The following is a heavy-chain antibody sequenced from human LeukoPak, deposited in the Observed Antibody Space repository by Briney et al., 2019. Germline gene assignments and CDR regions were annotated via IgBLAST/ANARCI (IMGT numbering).Heavy chain of an antibody. V-gene: IGHV3-74*01. J-gene: IGHJ4*02. CDR2: INSDGSTT. D-gene: IGHD1-20*01. CDR3: ARDVVTGTTRFDY. Sequence: GGSLRLSCAASGFPFTNYWMHWVRQAPGKGLVWVSRINSDGSTTTYADSVKGRFTISRDNAKNTLYLQMNSLRAEDTAVYYCARDVVTGTTRFDYWGQGTLVTVSS. CDR1: GFPFTNYW.